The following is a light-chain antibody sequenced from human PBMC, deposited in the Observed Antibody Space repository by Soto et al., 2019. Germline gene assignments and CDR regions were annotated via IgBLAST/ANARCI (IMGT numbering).Light chain of an antibody. CDR1: QSVSSNY. V-gene: IGKV3-20*01. J-gene: IGKJ4*01. CDR2: GAS. Sequence: EIVLTQSPGTLSLSPGQRATLSCRASQSVSSNYLAWYQQKPGQAPRLLVYGASSRATGIPDRFSGSGSGADFTLTLSRLEPEDFVVYYCQQYGSSPLTFGGGTKVEIK. CDR3: QQYGSSPLT.